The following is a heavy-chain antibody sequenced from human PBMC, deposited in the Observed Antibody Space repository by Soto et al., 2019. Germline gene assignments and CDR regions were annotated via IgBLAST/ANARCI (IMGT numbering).Heavy chain of an antibody. J-gene: IGHJ6*02. CDR3: ARMDGDYHHYGTDV. CDR1: GGTINSGDY. CDR2: FFSDAER. V-gene: IGHV2-26*01. Sequence: ETLSRTCSVSGGTINSGDYFWSWIRQPPGKALEWLAHFFSDAERSYSTSMQSRLNMYKDSSGSQVVLTMTNMAPADTATYYCARMDGDYHHYGTDVWGQGTAVTVSS. D-gene: IGHD4-17*01.